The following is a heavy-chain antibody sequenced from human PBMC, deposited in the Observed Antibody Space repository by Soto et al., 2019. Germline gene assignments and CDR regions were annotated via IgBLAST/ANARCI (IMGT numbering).Heavy chain of an antibody. CDR1: GFTFSSYA. J-gene: IGHJ6*02. CDR3: AKGEESNYYYYGMDV. V-gene: IGHV3-23*01. Sequence: GGSLRLSCAASGFTFSSYAMSWVRQAPGKGLEWVSAISGSGGSTYYADSVKGRFTISRDNSKNTLYLQMNSLRAEDTAVYYCAKGEESNYYYYGMDVWGQGTTVTVSS. CDR2: ISGSGGST.